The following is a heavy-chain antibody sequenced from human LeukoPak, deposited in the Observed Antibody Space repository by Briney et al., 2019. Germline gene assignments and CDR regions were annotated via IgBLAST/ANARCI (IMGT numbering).Heavy chain of an antibody. J-gene: IGHJ2*01. CDR1: GFTFSSYA. CDR3: AKARPGIAAARGPLGL. Sequence: GGSLRLSCAASGFTFSSYAMSWVRQAPGKGLGWVSAISGSGGSTYYADSVKGRFTISRDNSKNTLYLQMNSLRAEDTAVYYCAKARPGIAAARGPLGLWGRGTLVTVSS. V-gene: IGHV3-23*01. D-gene: IGHD6-13*01. CDR2: ISGSGGST.